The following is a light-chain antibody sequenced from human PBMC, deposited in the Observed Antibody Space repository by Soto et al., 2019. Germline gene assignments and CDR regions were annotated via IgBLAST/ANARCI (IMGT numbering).Light chain of an antibody. V-gene: IGLV1-51*01. CDR3: GSWDSSLSADV. Sequence: QSVMTQPPSVSAAPGQRVTISCCGSSSNIGGNSVSWYQQLPGTAPKLLIYDDDKRPSGIPDRFSGSKSGTSATLGITGFQTGDEADYYCGSWDSSLSADVFGTGTKLTVL. J-gene: IGLJ1*01. CDR1: SSNIGGNS. CDR2: DDD.